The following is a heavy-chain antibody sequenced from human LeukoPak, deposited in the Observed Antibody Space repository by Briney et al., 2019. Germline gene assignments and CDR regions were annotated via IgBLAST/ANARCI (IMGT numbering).Heavy chain of an antibody. CDR2: IIPIFGTA. Sequence: SVKVSCKASGGTFSSYAISWVRQAPGQGLEWMGGIIPIFGTANYAQKCQGRVTITADESTSTAYMELSSLRSEDTAVYYCARDRLNVSIAVANYGMDVWGQGTTVTVSS. J-gene: IGHJ6*02. CDR3: ARDRLNVSIAVANYGMDV. CDR1: GGTFSSYA. V-gene: IGHV1-69*13. D-gene: IGHD6-19*01.